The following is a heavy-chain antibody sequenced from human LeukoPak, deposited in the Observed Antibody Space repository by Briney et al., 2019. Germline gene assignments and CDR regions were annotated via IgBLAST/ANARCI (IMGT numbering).Heavy chain of an antibody. CDR3: ARSINYDPAS. CDR2: ITTRSSYI. V-gene: IGHV3-21*01. CDR1: GFTFSSYN. D-gene: IGHD3-22*01. J-gene: IGHJ5*02. Sequence: GGSLRLSCAASGFTFSSYNRNWVRQAPGKGLEWVSSITTRSSYIDYADSVKGRFTISRDNAKNSLYLQMNSLRAEDTAVYYCARSINYDPASWGQGTLVTVSS.